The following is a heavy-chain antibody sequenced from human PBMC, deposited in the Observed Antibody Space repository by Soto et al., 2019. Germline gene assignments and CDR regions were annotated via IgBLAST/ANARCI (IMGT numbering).Heavy chain of an antibody. CDR3: ARVHLVAGSAFYCAMDV. CDR1: GFDLTSSM. J-gene: IGHJ6*02. CDR2: ISGSGKDT. Sequence: LRLSCVASGFDLTSSMMNWVRQAPGKGLEWVASISGSGKDTFYRQSVKGRFAISRDSAGTSLFLRMDSVTVEDTAVYHCARVHLVAGSAFYCAMDVWGPGTAVTVSS. V-gene: IGHV3-21*01. D-gene: IGHD6-6*01.